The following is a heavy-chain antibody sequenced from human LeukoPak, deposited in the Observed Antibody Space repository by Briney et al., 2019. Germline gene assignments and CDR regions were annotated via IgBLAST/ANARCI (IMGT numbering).Heavy chain of an antibody. D-gene: IGHD1-26*01. CDR3: ARRGRVGATTYFDY. Sequence: ASETLSLTCTVSGGFISSNIHYWDWIRQPPGKGLEWIGNTYYSGSTYYNPSLKSRVTISVDTSKNQFSLKLSSVTAADSAVYYCARRGRVGATTYFDYWGQGTLVTVSS. CDR2: TYYSGST. V-gene: IGHV4-39*01. J-gene: IGHJ4*02. CDR1: GGFISSNIHY.